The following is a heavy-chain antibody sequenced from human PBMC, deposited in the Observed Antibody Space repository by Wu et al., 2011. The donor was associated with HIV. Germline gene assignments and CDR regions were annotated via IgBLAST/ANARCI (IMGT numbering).Heavy chain of an antibody. Sequence: QVQLVQSGAEVKKPGASVKVSCKASGYSFTGYHMHWVRQAPGQGLEWMGWINPNSGGTNYAQKFQGRVTMTRETSISTAYMELSRLRSDDTAVYYCARDGGNGGLQTGFDPWGQGTLVTVSS. D-gene: IGHD3-16*01. V-gene: IGHV1-2*02. CDR3: ARDGGNGGLQTGFDP. CDR1: GYSFTGYH. J-gene: IGHJ5*02. CDR2: INPNSGGT.